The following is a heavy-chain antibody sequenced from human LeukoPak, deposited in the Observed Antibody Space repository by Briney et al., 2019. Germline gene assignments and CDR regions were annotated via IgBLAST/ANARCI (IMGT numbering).Heavy chain of an antibody. V-gene: IGHV3-7*01. CDR2: IKQDGSEK. D-gene: IGHD4/OR15-4a*01. Sequence: PGKSLRLSCVVSDFSFNRYLMHWVRQAPGKGLEWVANIKQDGSEKYYVDSVKGRFTISRDNAKNSLYLQMNSLRAEDTAVYYCARDDDYGFSYYFDYWGQGTLVTVSS. CDR1: DFSFNRYL. CDR3: ARDDDYGFSYYFDY. J-gene: IGHJ4*02.